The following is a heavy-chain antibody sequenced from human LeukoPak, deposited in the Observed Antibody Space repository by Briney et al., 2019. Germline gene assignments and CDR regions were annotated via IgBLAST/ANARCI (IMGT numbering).Heavy chain of an antibody. J-gene: IGHJ4*02. CDR1: GFNLSSYS. CDR3: ARISRSHDYDY. CDR2: ISSYGGST. V-gene: IGHV3-64*01. D-gene: IGHD6-6*01. Sequence: GGSLRLSCAAAGFNLSSYSIHWVRQAPGKVLEYVSAISSYGGSTYYANSVKDRFTISRDNSKNPVYLQMGSLRTEDMAVYYCARISRSHDYDYWGQGTLVTVSS.